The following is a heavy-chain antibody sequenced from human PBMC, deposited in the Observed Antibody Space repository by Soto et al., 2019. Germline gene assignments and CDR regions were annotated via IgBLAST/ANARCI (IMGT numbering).Heavy chain of an antibody. Sequence: QVQLVESGGGVVQPGRSLRLSCAASGFTFSSYGMHWVRQAPGKGLEWVAVIWYDGSNKYYADSVKGRFTISRDNSKTTLYLQMNSLRAEDTAVYYCAREVGEYYYYYYGMDVWGQGTTVTVSS. CDR2: IWYDGSNK. CDR3: AREVGEYYYYYYGMDV. CDR1: GFTFSSYG. V-gene: IGHV3-33*01. D-gene: IGHD2-15*01. J-gene: IGHJ6*02.